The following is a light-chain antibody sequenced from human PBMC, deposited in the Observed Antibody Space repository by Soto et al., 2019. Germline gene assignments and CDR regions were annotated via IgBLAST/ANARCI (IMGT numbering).Light chain of an antibody. Sequence: ILLTQSPCTLSLSPGERATLSCGASQSVSKNYLAWYQQKPGQAPSLLIYGASNRATGIPDMLSGSGSGTDFTLTISRLEPEDFAVYYCQQYGSSGTFGQGTKVDIK. CDR1: QSVSKNY. J-gene: IGKJ1*01. CDR3: QQYGSSGT. V-gene: IGKV3-20*01. CDR2: GAS.